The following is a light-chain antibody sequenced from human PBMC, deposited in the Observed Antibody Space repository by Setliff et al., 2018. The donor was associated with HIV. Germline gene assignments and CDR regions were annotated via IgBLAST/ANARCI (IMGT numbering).Light chain of an antibody. Sequence: QSALTQPASVSGSPGQSITISCTGTSSDVGSYNLVSWYQQHPGRPPKLLIYEVNQRPSGVPDRFSGSKSGNTASLTVSGLQAEDEADYYCSSYAGTNHPYVFGTGTKVTVL. CDR3: SSYAGTNHPYV. CDR1: SSDVGSYNL. V-gene: IGLV2-14*02. CDR2: EVN. J-gene: IGLJ1*01.